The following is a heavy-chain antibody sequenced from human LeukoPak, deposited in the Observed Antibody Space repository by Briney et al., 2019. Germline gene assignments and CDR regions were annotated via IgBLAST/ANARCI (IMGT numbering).Heavy chain of an antibody. D-gene: IGHD2-2*01. CDR2: INSDGSTT. Sequence: GGSLRLSCAASGFTFSSYWMHWVRQAPGKGLVWVSRINSDGSTTSYADSVKGRFTISRDNAKNTLYLQMNSLRAEDTAVYYCVRGVPAAYDDAFDIWGQGTMVTVSS. J-gene: IGHJ3*02. CDR3: VRGVPAAYDDAFDI. CDR1: GFTFSSYW. V-gene: IGHV3-74*01.